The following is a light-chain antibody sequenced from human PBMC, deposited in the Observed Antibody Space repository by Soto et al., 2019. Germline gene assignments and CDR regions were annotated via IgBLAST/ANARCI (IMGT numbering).Light chain of an antibody. J-gene: IGLJ1*01. CDR2: DVS. CDR3: SSYTSSSTYV. CDR1: SSDVGGYNY. V-gene: IGLV2-14*01. Sequence: QSALTQPASVSGSPGQSIAISCTGTSSDVGGYNYVSWYQQHPGKAPKVLINDVSNRPPGVSSRFSGSKSGNTASLTISGLQAEDEADYYCSSYTSSSTYVFGTGTKLTVL.